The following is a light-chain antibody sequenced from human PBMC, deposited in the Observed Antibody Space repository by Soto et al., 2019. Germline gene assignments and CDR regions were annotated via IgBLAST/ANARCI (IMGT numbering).Light chain of an antibody. Sequence: QSALTQPRSVSGYPGQSVTISCTGTSSDVGGYNYVSWYQQHPGKAPKLMIYDVSKRPSGVPDRFSGSKSGNTASLTISGLQAEDEADYYCCSYAGSYTLVFGGGTKVTVL. J-gene: IGLJ2*01. CDR3: CSYAGSYTLV. CDR1: SSDVGGYNY. V-gene: IGLV2-11*01. CDR2: DVS.